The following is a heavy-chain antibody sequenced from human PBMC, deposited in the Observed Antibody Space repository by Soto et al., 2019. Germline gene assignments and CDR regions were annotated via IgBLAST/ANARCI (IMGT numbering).Heavy chain of an antibody. V-gene: IGHV4-30-4*01. CDR3: ARLTYYYDSSGPKPDGNAFDI. Sequence: PSETLSLTCTVSGDSISSADYYWSWIRQTPGKGLEWIGHIFYSGTTYYNPSLKSRLTISVDTSKNQFSLKLSSVTAADTAVYYCARLTYYYDSSGPKPDGNAFDIWGQGTMVTVSS. J-gene: IGHJ3*02. D-gene: IGHD3-22*01. CDR1: GDSISSADYY. CDR2: IFYSGTT.